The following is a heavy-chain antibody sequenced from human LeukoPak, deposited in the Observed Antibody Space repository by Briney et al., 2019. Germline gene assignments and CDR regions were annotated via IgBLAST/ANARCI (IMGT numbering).Heavy chain of an antibody. Sequence: SGTLSLTCAVSGGSISSSNWWSWVRQPPGKGLEWIGEIYHSGSTNYNPSLKSRVTMSVDTSNNEFSLKVTSMTAADTAVYYCARLGLWSGELIYFDDWGQGTLVTVSS. CDR2: IYHSGST. V-gene: IGHV4-4*02. J-gene: IGHJ4*02. CDR1: GGSISSSNW. CDR3: ARLGLWSGELIYFDD. D-gene: IGHD3-10*01.